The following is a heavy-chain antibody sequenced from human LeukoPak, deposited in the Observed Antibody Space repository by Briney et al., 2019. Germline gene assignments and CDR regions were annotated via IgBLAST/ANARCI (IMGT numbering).Heavy chain of an antibody. CDR2: ISGSGHKT. CDR3: ARDNYDSSGYPY. Sequence: GGSLRLSCAASGFNFSDYHMTWIRQAPGKGLEWVSYISGSGHKTYYADSVKGRFTISRDNAKNSLYLQMNSLRAEDRAVYYCARDNYDSSGYPYWGQGTLVTVSP. J-gene: IGHJ4*02. D-gene: IGHD3-22*01. CDR1: GFNFSDYH. V-gene: IGHV3-11*04.